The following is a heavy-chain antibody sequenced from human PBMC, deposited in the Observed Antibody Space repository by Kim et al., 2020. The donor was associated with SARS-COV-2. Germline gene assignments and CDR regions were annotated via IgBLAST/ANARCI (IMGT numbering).Heavy chain of an antibody. Sequence: SETLSLTCTVSGASISGYYWSWIRQPPGKGLEWIGYLFYTGGTNYNPSLKSRVTISVDTSKNQFSPKLNSATAADTAVYYCAKGEGRTGSDYWGPGTLVTVSS. V-gene: IGHV4-59*01. CDR1: GASISGYY. D-gene: IGHD3-9*01. CDR3: AKGEGRTGSDY. J-gene: IGHJ4*02. CDR2: LFYTGGT.